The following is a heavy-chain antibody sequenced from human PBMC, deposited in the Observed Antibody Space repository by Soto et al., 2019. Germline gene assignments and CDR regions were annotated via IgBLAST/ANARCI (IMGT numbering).Heavy chain of an antibody. V-gene: IGHV3-23*01. CDR1: GFTFSSYA. CDR3: AKHGTTLEVTAAYYYSGMDV. D-gene: IGHD2-21*02. Sequence: GGSLRLSCAASGFTFSSYAMSWVRQAPGKGLEWVSAISGSGGSTYYADSVKGRFTISRDNSKNTLYLQMNSLRAEDTAVYYCAKHGTTLEVTAAYYYSGMDVWGQGTTVTVSS. CDR2: ISGSGGST. J-gene: IGHJ6*02.